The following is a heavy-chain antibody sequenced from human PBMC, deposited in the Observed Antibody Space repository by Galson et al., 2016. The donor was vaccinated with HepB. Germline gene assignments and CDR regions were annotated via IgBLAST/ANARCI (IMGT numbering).Heavy chain of an antibody. CDR3: VRDQGGDSTWGQFDY. J-gene: IGHJ4*02. V-gene: IGHV3-30*04. CDR1: GFTFSSYA. D-gene: IGHD2-21*01. CDR2: ISHEPSLR. Sequence: SLRLSCAASGFTFSSYALHWVRQVPGKGLEWVAFISHEPSLRLYADSVKGRFTIFRDNSRNTLYLQMDSLSADDTAIYYCVRDQGGDSTWGQFDYWGQGTLVTVSS.